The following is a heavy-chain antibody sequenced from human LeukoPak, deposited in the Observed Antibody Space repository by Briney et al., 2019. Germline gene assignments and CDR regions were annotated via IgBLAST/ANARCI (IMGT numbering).Heavy chain of an antibody. V-gene: IGHV1-18*01. CDR3: ARGLRDSSGREYFQD. D-gene: IGHD3-22*01. CDR2: ISAYNGNT. CDR1: GYTFTSYG. Sequence: ASVKVSCKASGYTFTSYGISWVRQAPGQGLAWMGWISAYNGNTNYAQKLQGRVTMTTDTSTSTAYMELSSLRSEDTAVYYCARGLRDSSGREYFQDWGQGTLVTVSS. J-gene: IGHJ1*01.